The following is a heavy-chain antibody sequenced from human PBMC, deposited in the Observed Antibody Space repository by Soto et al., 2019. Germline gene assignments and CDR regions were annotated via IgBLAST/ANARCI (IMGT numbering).Heavy chain of an antibody. CDR2: INPNSGGT. V-gene: IGHV1-2*04. CDR1: GYTFTGYY. CDR3: ARGEGTCSGGSCYAFDI. J-gene: IGHJ3*02. Sequence: ASVKVSCKASGYTFTGYYMHWVRQAPGQGLEWMGWINPNSGGTNYAQKFQGWVTMTRDTSISTAYMELSRLRSDDTAVYYCARGEGTCSGGSCYAFDIWGQGTMVTVSS. D-gene: IGHD2-15*01.